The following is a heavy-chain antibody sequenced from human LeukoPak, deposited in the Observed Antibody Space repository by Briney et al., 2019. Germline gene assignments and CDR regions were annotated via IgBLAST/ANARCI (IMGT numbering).Heavy chain of an antibody. V-gene: IGHV3-48*01. CDR3: AREGFGSLGRTLYYFDY. J-gene: IGHJ4*02. CDR1: GFTFSSYS. Sequence: GGSLRLSCEASGFTFSSYSMNWVRQAPGRGLEWVSYTSSSSSTIYYADSVKGRFTISRDHAKNSLYLQMNSLRAEDTAVYYCAREGFGSLGRTLYYFDYWGQGTLVTVSS. CDR2: TSSSSSTI. D-gene: IGHD3-10*01.